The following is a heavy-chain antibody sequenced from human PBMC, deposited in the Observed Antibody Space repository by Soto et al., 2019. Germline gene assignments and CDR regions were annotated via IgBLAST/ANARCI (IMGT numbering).Heavy chain of an antibody. CDR3: AKDILTGYYYY. CDR1: GGTFSSYT. CDR2: IIPILGIA. V-gene: IGHV1-69*08. J-gene: IGHJ4*02. D-gene: IGHD3-9*01. Sequence: QVQLVQSGAEVKKPGSSVKVSCKASGGTFSSYTISWVRQAPGQGLEWMGRIIPILGIANYAQKFQGRVTITADKSTSTAYMELSSLRSEDTAVYYRAKDILTGYYYYWGQGTLVTVSS.